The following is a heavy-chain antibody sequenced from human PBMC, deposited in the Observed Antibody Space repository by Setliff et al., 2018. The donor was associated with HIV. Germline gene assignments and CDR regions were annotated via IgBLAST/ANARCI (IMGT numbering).Heavy chain of an antibody. CDR1: GFSFSSYR. Sequence: GSLRLSCAASGFSFSSYRMNWVRQAPGKGLEWVSSITRSSDYIWYADSVKGRFTISRDNAKNSLNLQMNSLSAKDTAVYYCARDGTTLLAAMDVWGKGTTVTVSS. CDR2: ITRSSDYI. D-gene: IGHD1-7*01. J-gene: IGHJ6*03. CDR3: ARDGTTLLAAMDV. V-gene: IGHV3-21*01.